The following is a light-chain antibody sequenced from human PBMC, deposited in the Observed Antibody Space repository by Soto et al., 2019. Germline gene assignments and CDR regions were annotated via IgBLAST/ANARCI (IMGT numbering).Light chain of an antibody. V-gene: IGKV1-5*01. CDR2: DAS. CDR3: QQYHNYPRT. Sequence: DIQMAQSPSTLSASVGDRVTITCRASQSISSWLAWYQHKTGKAPKFLIYDASSLESGVPSRFRGSGSGTEFTLTISKLQPDDFETYFCQQYHNYPRTFGQGTKVDIK. J-gene: IGKJ1*01. CDR1: QSISSW.